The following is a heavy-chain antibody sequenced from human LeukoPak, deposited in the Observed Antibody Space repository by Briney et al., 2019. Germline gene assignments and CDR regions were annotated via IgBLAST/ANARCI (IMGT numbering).Heavy chain of an antibody. D-gene: IGHD6-13*01. CDR2: IYYSGST. V-gene: IGHV4-39*07. CDR3: ARGVSAPVVVPGIAAAGYYFDY. CDR1: GGSISSSSYY. Sequence: EPSETLSLTCTVSGGSISSSSYYWGWIRQPPGKGLEWIGSIYYSGSTYYNPSLKSRVTISVNTSKNQFSLKLSSVTAADTAVYYCARGVSAPVVVPGIAAAGYYFDYWGQGTLVTVSS. J-gene: IGHJ4*02.